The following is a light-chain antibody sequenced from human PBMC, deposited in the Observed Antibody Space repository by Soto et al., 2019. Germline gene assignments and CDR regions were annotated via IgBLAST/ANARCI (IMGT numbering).Light chain of an antibody. V-gene: IGKV3-15*01. CDR1: QSVGSN. CDR2: GAS. Sequence: EIVMTQSPATLSVSPGERATLSCRASQSVGSNLVWYQQRPGQAPRLLIYGASTRATGIPARFSGSGSGTDFTLTISSLQSEDFAIYYCQPYNNWPLTFGGGTKVESK. CDR3: QPYNNWPLT. J-gene: IGKJ4*01.